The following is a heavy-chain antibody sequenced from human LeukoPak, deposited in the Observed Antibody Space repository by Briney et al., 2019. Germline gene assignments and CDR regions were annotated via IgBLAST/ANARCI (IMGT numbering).Heavy chain of an antibody. CDR2: IYYSGST. Sequence: SETLSLTCTVSGGSISSSNYYWGWIRQPPGKGLEWIGNIYYSGSTYYNPSLKSRVTISVDTSKNQFSLKLSSVTAADTAVYYCARGYSSRWYLYYYYYYMDVWGKGTTVTVSS. CDR1: GGSISSSNYY. CDR3: ARGYSSRWYLYYYYYYMDV. J-gene: IGHJ6*03. V-gene: IGHV4-39*07. D-gene: IGHD6-13*01.